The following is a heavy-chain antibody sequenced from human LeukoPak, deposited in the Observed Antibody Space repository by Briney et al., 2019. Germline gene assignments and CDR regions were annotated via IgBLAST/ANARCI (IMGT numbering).Heavy chain of an antibody. CDR1: GYTHSIYC. V-gene: IGHV3-7*01. Sequence: GGTLGLSCAASGYTHSIYCMMGVRGARRKAREWVANIKQDGSEKYYVDSVKGRFTISRDNAKNSLYLQMNSLRAEVTAVYYCARERFGELVWGQGTMVTVSS. J-gene: IGHJ3*01. CDR3: ARERFGELV. CDR2: IKQDGSEK. D-gene: IGHD3-10*01.